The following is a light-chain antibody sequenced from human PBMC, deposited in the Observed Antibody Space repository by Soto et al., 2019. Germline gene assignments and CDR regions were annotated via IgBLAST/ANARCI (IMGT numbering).Light chain of an antibody. CDR3: QQYYSYPRT. CDR2: AAS. V-gene: IGKV1-8*01. Sequence: IRMTQSPSSLSAATGDRVTITCRASQGISSYLAWYQQKPGKAPKLLIYAASTLQSGVPSRFSGSGSGTDFTLTISCLQSEDFATYYCQQYYSYPRTFGQGTRWTS. J-gene: IGKJ1*01. CDR1: QGISSY.